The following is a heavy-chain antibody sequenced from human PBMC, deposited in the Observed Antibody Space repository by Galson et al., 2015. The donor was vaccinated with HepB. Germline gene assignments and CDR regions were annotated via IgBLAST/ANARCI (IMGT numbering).Heavy chain of an antibody. CDR3: TKGAYRNILMSGGWFDP. D-gene: IGHD3-10*02. J-gene: IGHJ5*02. V-gene: IGHV3-30*18. CDR1: GFTFSTSG. CDR2: ISDDGSNK. Sequence: SLRLSCAASGFTFSTSGMHWVRQAPGGGLEWVAAISDDGSNKHSTDSAKGRFIISRDNSKNTLFLQMNSLRVEDTAVYYCTKGAYRNILMSGGWFDPWGQGTLVSVSS.